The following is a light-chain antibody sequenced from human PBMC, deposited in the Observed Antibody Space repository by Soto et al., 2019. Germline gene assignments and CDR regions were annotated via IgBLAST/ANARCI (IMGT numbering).Light chain of an antibody. CDR2: AAS. V-gene: IGKV1-6*01. CDR1: QGIRND. CDR3: LQDNNYPYT. Sequence: AVQMTQSPSSLSASVGDRITITCRASQGIRNDLAWYQQKPGKAPNLLIYAASRLHIGVPSRFSGSGSGTDFTFTITGLQPEDFATYYCLQDNNYPYTFGQGTKVDIK. J-gene: IGKJ2*01.